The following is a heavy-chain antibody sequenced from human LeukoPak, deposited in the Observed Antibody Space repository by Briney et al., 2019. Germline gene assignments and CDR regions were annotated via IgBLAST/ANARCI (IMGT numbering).Heavy chain of an antibody. CDR2: ISSSGSTI. Sequence: AGGSLRLSCAASGFTFSSYEMNWVRQAPGKGLDWISYISSSGSTIYYVDSVKGRFTISRDNANNSPYLQMNSLRAEDTAVYYCARDGGEWELDHWGQGTLVTVSS. D-gene: IGHD1-26*01. J-gene: IGHJ4*02. CDR3: ARDGGEWELDH. CDR1: GFTFSSYE. V-gene: IGHV3-48*03.